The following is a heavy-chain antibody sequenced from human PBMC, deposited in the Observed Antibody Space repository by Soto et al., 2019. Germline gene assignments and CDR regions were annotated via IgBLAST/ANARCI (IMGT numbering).Heavy chain of an antibody. CDR1: GGSISSSSYY. J-gene: IGHJ4*02. CDR3: ARRSRHLKTLDY. CDR2: IYYSGST. Sequence: PSETLSLTCTVSGGSISSSSYYWGWFRQPPGKGLEWIGSIYYSGSTYYNPPLKSRVTISVDTSKNQFSLKLSSVTAADTAVYYCARRSRHLKTLDYWGQGTLVTVSS. V-gene: IGHV4-39*01. D-gene: IGHD2-15*01.